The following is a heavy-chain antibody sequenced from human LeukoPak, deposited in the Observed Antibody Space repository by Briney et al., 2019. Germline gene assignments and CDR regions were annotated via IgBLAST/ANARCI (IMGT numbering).Heavy chain of an antibody. V-gene: IGHV1-18*01. CDR2: ISAYNGNT. J-gene: IGHJ4*02. CDR1: GYTFTSYG. CDR3: ASFTYYDFWSGYPQGLDY. Sequence: GASVKVSCKASGYTFTSYGISWVRQAPGQGLEWMGWISAYNGNTNYAQKLQGRVTMTTDTSTSTAYMELRSLRSDDTAVYYCASFTYYDFWSGYPQGLDYWGQGTLVTVSS. D-gene: IGHD3-3*01.